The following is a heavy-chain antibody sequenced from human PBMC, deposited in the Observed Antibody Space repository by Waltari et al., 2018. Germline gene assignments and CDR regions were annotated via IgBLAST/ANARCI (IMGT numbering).Heavy chain of an antibody. J-gene: IGHJ4*02. D-gene: IGHD3-3*01. V-gene: IGHV1-24*01. CDR3: ASGLIIPGRFRLGY. CDR2: FDPEDGEA. CDR1: GYNLPELP. Sequence: QVQPEQSGAEVKKPGASVKVSCKVCGYNLPELPMHWVGQAPGKGLEWMGGFDPEDGEAVFAQKFQGRLTLTEDTPANTAYMELTSLTSEDTAVYYCASGLIIPGRFRLGYWGQGTLVTVSA.